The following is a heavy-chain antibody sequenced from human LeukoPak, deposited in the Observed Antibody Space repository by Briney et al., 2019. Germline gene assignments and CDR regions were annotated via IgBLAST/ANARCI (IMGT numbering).Heavy chain of an antibody. V-gene: IGHV3-48*03. J-gene: IGHJ5*02. CDR3: ARENEAGYDDYAGWFDP. Sequence: GGSLRLSCAASGFTFSSYERNWVRQAPGKGLEWVSYISSSGSTIYYADSVKGRFTISRDNAKNSLYLQMNSLRAEDTAVYYCARENEAGYDDYAGWFDPWGQGTLVTVSS. CDR2: ISSSGSTI. CDR1: GFTFSSYE. D-gene: IGHD4-17*01.